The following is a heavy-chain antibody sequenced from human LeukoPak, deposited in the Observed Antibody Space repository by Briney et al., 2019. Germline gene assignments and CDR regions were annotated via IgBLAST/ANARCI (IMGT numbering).Heavy chain of an antibody. J-gene: IGHJ4*02. CDR2: IKPDGSDM. CDR1: GFTFSTYW. V-gene: IGHV3-7*01. Sequence: PGGSLRLSCAASGFTFSTYWMNWVRQAPGKGLEWVANIKPDGSDMYYVDSVKGRFTVSRDNARNSLYLQMNSLRAEDTAVYYCATGGDHWGQGTLVTVSS. D-gene: IGHD3-16*01. CDR3: ATGGDH.